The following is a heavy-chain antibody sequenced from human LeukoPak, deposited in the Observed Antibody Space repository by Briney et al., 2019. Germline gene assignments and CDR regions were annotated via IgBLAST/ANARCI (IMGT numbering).Heavy chain of an antibody. V-gene: IGHV1-18*01. CDR1: GYTFTSYG. CDR2: ISAYNGNT. J-gene: IGHJ1*01. D-gene: IGHD6-13*01. CDR3: ARIAAAGTGAEYFQH. Sequence: ASVTVSCKASGYTFTSYGISWVRQAPGQGLEWMGWISAYNGNTNYAQKLQGRVTMTTDTSTSTAYMELRSLRSDDTAVYYCARIAAAGTGAEYFQHWGQGTLVTVSS.